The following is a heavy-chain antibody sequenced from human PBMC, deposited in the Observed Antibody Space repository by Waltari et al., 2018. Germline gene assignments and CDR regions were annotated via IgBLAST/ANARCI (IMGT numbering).Heavy chain of an antibody. CDR1: GGTFSNYA. Sequence: QVQLLQSGAEVRKPGSSVRVSCKASGGTFSNYAFSWLRPAPGQGLEWMGAIMPMFGIVNYAQRFQGRVTIIADKSTNTAYMDLSSLRSEDSGIYYCARDPGLGGISSRESYYYYHYMDVWGKGTTVTVSS. V-gene: IGHV1-69*17. J-gene: IGHJ6*03. CDR2: IMPMFGIV. CDR3: ARDPGLGGISSRESYYYYHYMDV. D-gene: IGHD6-6*01.